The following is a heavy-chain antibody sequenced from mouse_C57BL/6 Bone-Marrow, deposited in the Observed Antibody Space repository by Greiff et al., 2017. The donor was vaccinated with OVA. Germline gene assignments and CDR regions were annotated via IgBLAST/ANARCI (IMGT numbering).Heavy chain of an antibody. CDR2: IYPRSGNT. J-gene: IGHJ4*01. V-gene: IGHV1-81*01. Sequence: QVQLQQSGAELARPGASVKLSCKASGYTFTSYGISWVKQRTGQGLEWIGEIYPRSGNTYYNEKFKGKATLTADNSSSTAYMELRSLTSEDSAVYFCARWGTAQATWLTYYAMDYWGQGSSVTVSS. CDR3: ARWGTAQATWLTYYAMDY. CDR1: GYTFTSYG. D-gene: IGHD3-2*02.